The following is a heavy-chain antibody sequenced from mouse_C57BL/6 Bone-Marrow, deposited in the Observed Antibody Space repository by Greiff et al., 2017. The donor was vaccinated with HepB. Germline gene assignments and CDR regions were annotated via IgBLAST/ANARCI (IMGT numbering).Heavy chain of an antibody. CDR3: ARRLYGSSLYAMDY. J-gene: IGHJ4*01. CDR1: GFTFSSYG. V-gene: IGHV5-6*02. D-gene: IGHD1-1*01. CDR2: ISSGGSYT. Sequence: EVKLVESGGDLVKPGGSLKLSCAASGFTFSSYGMSWVRQTPDKRLEWVATISSGGSYTYYPDSVKGRFTISRDNAKNTLYLQMSSLKSEDTAMYYCARRLYGSSLYAMDYWGQGTSVTVSS.